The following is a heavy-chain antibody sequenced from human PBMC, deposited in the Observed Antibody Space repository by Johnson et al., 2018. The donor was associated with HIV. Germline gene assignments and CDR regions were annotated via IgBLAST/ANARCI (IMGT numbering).Heavy chain of an antibody. D-gene: IGHD5-24*01. CDR1: GFTFSSYG. Sequence: VQLVESGGGVVQPGRSLRLSCAASGFTFSSYGMHWVRQAPGKGLEWVAVIWYDGSNKYYADSVKGRFTISRDNSKNTLYLQMNSLRAEDTAVYYCASAVADGLFSYDAFDSWGQGTMVTVSS. V-gene: IGHV3-33*01. J-gene: IGHJ3*02. CDR2: IWYDGSNK. CDR3: ASAVADGLFSYDAFDS.